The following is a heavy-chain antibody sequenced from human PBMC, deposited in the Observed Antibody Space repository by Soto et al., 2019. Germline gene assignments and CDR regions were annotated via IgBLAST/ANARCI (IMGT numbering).Heavy chain of an antibody. Sequence: PSETLSLTCAVYGGSFSGYYWSWIRQPPGKGLEWIGEINHSGSTNYNPSLKSRVTISVDTSKNQFSLKLSSVTAADTAVYYCARGSVDLLWFGESHYYYYGMDVWGQGTTVTVSS. CDR3: ARGSVDLLWFGESHYYYYGMDV. V-gene: IGHV4-34*01. CDR1: GGSFSGYY. J-gene: IGHJ6*02. D-gene: IGHD3-10*01. CDR2: INHSGST.